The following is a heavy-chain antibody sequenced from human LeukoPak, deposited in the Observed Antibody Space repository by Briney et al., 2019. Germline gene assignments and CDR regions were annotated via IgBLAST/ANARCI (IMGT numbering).Heavy chain of an antibody. CDR1: GFTFSGYG. V-gene: IGHV3-30*02. D-gene: IGHD6-19*01. Sequence: GGSLRLSCAASGFTFSGYGMHWVRQAPGKGLEWVTYIRYDGNNKYDADSVKGRFTISRDNSKNTLYLQMYSLRAEDTAVYYCARGGKIALAGTRSPQYFQHWGQGTLVTVSS. J-gene: IGHJ1*01. CDR2: IRYDGNNK. CDR3: ARGGKIALAGTRSPQYFQH.